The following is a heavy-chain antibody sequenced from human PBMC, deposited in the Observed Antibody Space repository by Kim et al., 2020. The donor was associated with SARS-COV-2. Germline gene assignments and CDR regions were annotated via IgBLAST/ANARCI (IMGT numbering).Heavy chain of an antibody. CDR3: ARRVYYGSGTYKNYFDP. Sequence: PALKSRVTISVDTSKNQFSLKLNSVTATDTAIYYCARRVYYGSGTYKNYFDPWGQGTLVTVSS. J-gene: IGHJ5*02. V-gene: IGHV4-39*01. D-gene: IGHD3-10*01.